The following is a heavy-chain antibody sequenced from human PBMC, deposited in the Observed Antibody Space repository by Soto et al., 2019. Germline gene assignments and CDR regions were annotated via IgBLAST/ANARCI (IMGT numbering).Heavy chain of an antibody. J-gene: IGHJ4*02. CDR2: ISSSGLNT. CDR1: GFTFSSYA. Sequence: EVQLLESGGGLVQPGGSLRLSCAASGFTFSSYAMTWVRQAPGKGLEWLSAISSSGLNTYYTDSVKGRFTISRDNSKNTLYLHMNSLRVEDTAVYYCARDGYGPLGFIDYWGQGTLVTVSS. V-gene: IGHV3-23*01. D-gene: IGHD3-16*01. CDR3: ARDGYGPLGFIDY.